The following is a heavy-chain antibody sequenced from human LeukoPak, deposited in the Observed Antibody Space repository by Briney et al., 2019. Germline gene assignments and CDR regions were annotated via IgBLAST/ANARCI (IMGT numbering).Heavy chain of an antibody. V-gene: IGHV4-61*09. CDR3: ARVPRAKITMVRGDPTAHFDL. CDR1: GGSIIRGSYY. D-gene: IGHD3-10*01. Sequence: SQTLSLTCTVSGGSIIRGSYYWSWIRQPAGKALEWIGHIYSSGSTNYNPSLKSRVAISVDTSKNQFSLKLSSVTAADTAVYYCARVPRAKITMVRGDPTAHFDLWGRGTLVTVSS. J-gene: IGHJ2*01. CDR2: IYSSGST.